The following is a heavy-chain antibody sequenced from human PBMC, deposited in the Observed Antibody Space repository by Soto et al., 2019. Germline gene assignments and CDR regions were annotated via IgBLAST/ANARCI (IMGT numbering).Heavy chain of an antibody. CDR2: ISGGGGSTI. J-gene: IGHJ4*02. V-gene: IGHV3-11*01. CDR3: ARQRAYYDSSGLDY. Sequence: GGSLRLSCAGSGFTCSDYYMTWIRQAPGKGLEWISYISGGGGSTIYYADSVKGRFTISRDNARNSLYLQMNSLRVEDTAVYYCARQRAYYDSSGLDYWGQGTLVTVSS. D-gene: IGHD3-22*01. CDR1: GFTCSDYY.